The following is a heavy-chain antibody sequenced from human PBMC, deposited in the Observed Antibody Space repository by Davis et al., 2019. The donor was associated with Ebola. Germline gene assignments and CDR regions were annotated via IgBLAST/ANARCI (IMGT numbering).Heavy chain of an antibody. V-gene: IGHV1-69*02. D-gene: IGHD1-26*01. Sequence: AASVKVSCKASGGTFSSYTISWVRQAPGQGLEWMGRIIPILGIANYAQKFQGRVTITADKSTSTAYMELSSLRSEDTAVYFCARVAKGGSPDYWGQGTLVTVSS. CDR3: ARVAKGGSPDY. CDR1: GGTFSSYT. J-gene: IGHJ4*02. CDR2: IIPILGIA.